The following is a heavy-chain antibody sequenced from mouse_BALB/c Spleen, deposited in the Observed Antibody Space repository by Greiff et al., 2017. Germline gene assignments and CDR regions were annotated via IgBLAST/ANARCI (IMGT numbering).Heavy chain of an antibody. D-gene: IGHD3-1*01. J-gene: IGHJ4*01. CDR2: IYPGDGDT. V-gene: IGHV1-82*01. CDR3: ARGAARVYAMDY. CDR1: GYAFSSSW. Sequence: QVQLQQSGPELVKPGASVKISCKASGYAFSSSWMNWVKQRPGQGLEWIGRIYPGDGDTNYNGKFKGKATLTADKSSSTAYMQLSSLTSVDSAVYFCARGAARVYAMDYWGQGTSVTVSS.